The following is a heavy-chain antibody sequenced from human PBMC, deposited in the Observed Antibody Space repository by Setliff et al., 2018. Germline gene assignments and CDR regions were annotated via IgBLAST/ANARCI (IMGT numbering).Heavy chain of an antibody. V-gene: IGHV4-30-2*01. Sequence: SETLSLTCAVSGGSISSGDASWSWVRQPPGKGLEWIGYIYHAGSTYYNPSLESRVTISIDKPNKQFSLELRSLTAADTAVYYCARAGVYYDSSGYYYVPIFDYWGQGTLVTVSS. CDR2: IYHAGST. D-gene: IGHD3-22*01. J-gene: IGHJ4*02. CDR1: GGSISSGDAS. CDR3: ARAGVYYDSSGYYYVPIFDY.